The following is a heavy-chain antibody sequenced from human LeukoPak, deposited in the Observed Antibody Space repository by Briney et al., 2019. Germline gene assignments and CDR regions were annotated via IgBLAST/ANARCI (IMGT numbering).Heavy chain of an antibody. CDR1: GGSISSSNW. CDR3: AREGVLEPNWFDP. J-gene: IGHJ5*02. D-gene: IGHD3-3*01. CDR2: IYYSGST. Sequence: SGTLSLTCAVSGGSISSSNWWSWVRQPPGKGLEWIGSIYYSGSTYYNPSLKSRVTISVDTSKNQFSLKLSSVTAADTAVYYCAREGVLEPNWFDPWGQGTLVTVSS. V-gene: IGHV4-4*02.